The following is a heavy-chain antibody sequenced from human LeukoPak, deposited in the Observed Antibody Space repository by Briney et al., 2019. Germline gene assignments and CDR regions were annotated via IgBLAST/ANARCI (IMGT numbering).Heavy chain of an antibody. V-gene: IGHV4-59*01. J-gene: IGHJ4*02. Sequence: PSETLSLTCTVSGGSISSYYWSWIRQPPGTGLEWIGYIYYSGSTNYNPSLKSRVTISVDTSKNQFSLKLSSVTAADTAVYYCARAPYSSSSLAIDYWGQGTLVTVSS. D-gene: IGHD6-6*01. CDR3: ARAPYSSSSLAIDY. CDR1: GGSISSYY. CDR2: IYYSGST.